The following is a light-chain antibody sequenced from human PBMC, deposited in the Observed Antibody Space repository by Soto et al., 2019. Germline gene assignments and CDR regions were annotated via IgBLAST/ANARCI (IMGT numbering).Light chain of an antibody. CDR2: GAS. CDR3: RQYNNWPPLT. CDR1: QSVSSN. J-gene: IGKJ4*01. V-gene: IGKV3-15*01. Sequence: EIVMTQSPATLSVSPGERATLSCRASQSVSSNLAWYQQKPGQAPRLLIYGASTRATGIPARFSGSGSATEFTLTISSLQSEDFAVYYCRQYNNWPPLTFGGGTKVEIK.